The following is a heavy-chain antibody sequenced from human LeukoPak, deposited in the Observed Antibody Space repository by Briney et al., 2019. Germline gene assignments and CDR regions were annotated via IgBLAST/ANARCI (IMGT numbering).Heavy chain of an antibody. CDR1: GYTFTSYD. CDR2: MNPNSGNT. J-gene: IGHJ4*02. V-gene: IGHV1-8*03. D-gene: IGHD3-22*01. CDR3: ARGLGPYYYDSSGYYFFDY. Sequence: GASVKVSCKASGYTFTSYDINWVRQAPGQGLEWMGWMNPNSGNTGYAQKFQGRVTITRNTSISTAYMELSSLRSEDTAVYYCARGLGPYYYDSSGYYFFDYWGQGTLVTVSS.